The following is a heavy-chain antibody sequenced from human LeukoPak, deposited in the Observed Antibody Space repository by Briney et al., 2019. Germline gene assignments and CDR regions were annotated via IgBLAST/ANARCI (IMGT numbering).Heavy chain of an antibody. Sequence: PGGSLRLSCAASGFTFSSYGMTWVRQGPGKGLEWVANIWYDGTNKHYADSVKGRFTISRDNSKNTLYLQMDSLRAEDTAVYYCARVIFNYDNSGLYYWGQGTLVTVSS. J-gene: IGHJ4*02. V-gene: IGHV3-33*01. CDR1: GFTFSSYG. CDR3: ARVIFNYDNSGLYY. CDR2: IWYDGTNK. D-gene: IGHD3-22*01.